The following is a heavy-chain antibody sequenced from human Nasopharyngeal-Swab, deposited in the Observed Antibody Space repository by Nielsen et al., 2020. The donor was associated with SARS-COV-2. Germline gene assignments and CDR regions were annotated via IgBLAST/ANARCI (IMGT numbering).Heavy chain of an antibody. CDR2: IYTSGST. CDR1: GGSISSGSYY. CDR3: ARGSVVVPAARVYNWFDP. Sequence: SETLSLTCTVSGGSISSGSYYWSWMRQPAGKGLEWIGRIYTSGSTNYNPSLKSRVTISVDTSKNQFSLKLSSVTAADTAVYYCARGSVVVPAARVYNWFDPWGQGTLVTVSS. D-gene: IGHD2-2*01. J-gene: IGHJ5*02. V-gene: IGHV4-61*02.